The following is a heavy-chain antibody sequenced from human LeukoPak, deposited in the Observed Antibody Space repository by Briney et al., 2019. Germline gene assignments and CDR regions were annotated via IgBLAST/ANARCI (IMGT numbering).Heavy chain of an antibody. CDR1: GGSISSYY. V-gene: IGHV4-59*01. J-gene: IGHJ4*02. CDR3: ARGGRGVVVAATPLTSPFDY. D-gene: IGHD2-15*01. Sequence: SETLSLTCTVSGGSISSYYWSWIRQHPGKGLEWIGYIYYSGSTNYNPSLKSRVTISVDTSKNQFSLKLSSVTAADTAVYYCARGGRGVVVAATPLTSPFDYGGQGTLVTVSS. CDR2: IYYSGST.